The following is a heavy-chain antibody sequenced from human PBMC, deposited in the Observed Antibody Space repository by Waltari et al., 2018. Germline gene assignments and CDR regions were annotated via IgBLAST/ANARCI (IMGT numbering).Heavy chain of an antibody. V-gene: IGHV3-7*01. CDR3: ARLAVWVAQEDF. Sequence: EVQLVESGGGLVRPGGSLRLSCAASGFTFSNYWMTWVSQAPGKGLEWVANIKQDGSAKDYVDSVKGRFTISRDNARNSLFLQMDSLRAEDTAVYYCARLAVWVAQEDFWGQGTLVTVSS. D-gene: IGHD1-26*01. CDR1: GFTFSNYW. J-gene: IGHJ4*02. CDR2: IKQDGSAK.